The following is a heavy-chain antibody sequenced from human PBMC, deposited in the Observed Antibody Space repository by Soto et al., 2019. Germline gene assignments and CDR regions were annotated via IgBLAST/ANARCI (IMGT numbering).Heavy chain of an antibody. D-gene: IGHD2-8*01. CDR2: ISGSGGST. V-gene: IGHV3-23*01. CDR3: ANDYCTNGVCRYNWFDP. CDR1: GFTFSSYA. Sequence: GSLRLSCAASGFTFSSYAMSWVRKATGKGLEWVSAISGSGGSTYYADSVKGRFTISRDNSKNTLYLQMNSLRAEDTAVYYCANDYCTNGVCRYNWFDPWGQGTLVRVSS. J-gene: IGHJ5*02.